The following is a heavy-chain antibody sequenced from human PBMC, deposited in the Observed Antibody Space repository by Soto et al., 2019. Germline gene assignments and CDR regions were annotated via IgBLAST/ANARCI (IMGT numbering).Heavy chain of an antibody. CDR1: GFTATRNY. V-gene: IGHV3-53*02. J-gene: IGHJ4*02. CDR2: IYSGGST. Sequence: EVQLVETGGGLIQPAGSLRLSCAASGFTATRNYMSCVRQAPGKGREWVSVIYSGGSTYYADSVKGRFTISRDNYRNTLYLQMISLRAEDTAVYYCARDPPSQPYWGQGTLVTVSS. CDR3: ARDPPSQPY.